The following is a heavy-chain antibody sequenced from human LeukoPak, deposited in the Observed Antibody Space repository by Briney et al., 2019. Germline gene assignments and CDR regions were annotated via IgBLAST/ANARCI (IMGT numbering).Heavy chain of an antibody. D-gene: IGHD3-3*01. CDR1: GGSISSSSYY. CDR2: IYYSGST. V-gene: IGHV4-39*01. CDR3: ASRLYDFWSGYLNWFDP. J-gene: IGHJ5*02. Sequence: NPSETLSLTCTVSGGSISSSSYYWGRIRQPPGKGLEWIGSIYYSGSTYYNPSLKSRVTISVDTSKNQFSLKLSSVTAADTAVYYCASRLYDFWSGYLNWFDPWGQGTLVTVSS.